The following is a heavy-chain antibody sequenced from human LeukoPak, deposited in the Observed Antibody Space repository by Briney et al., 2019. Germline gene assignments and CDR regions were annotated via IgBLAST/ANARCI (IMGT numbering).Heavy chain of an antibody. CDR3: AIMDIVANLDAFDI. CDR1: GGSISSYY. J-gene: IGHJ3*02. D-gene: IGHD5-12*01. CDR2: IYYSGST. V-gene: IGHV4-59*01. Sequence: SETLSLTCTVSGGSISSYYWSWIRQPPGKGLEWIVYIYYSGSTNYNPSLKSRVTISVDTSKNQFSLKLSSVTAADTAVYYCAIMDIVANLDAFDIWGQGTMVTVSS.